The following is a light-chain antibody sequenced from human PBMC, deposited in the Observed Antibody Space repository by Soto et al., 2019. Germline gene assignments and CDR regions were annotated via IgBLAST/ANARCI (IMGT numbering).Light chain of an antibody. Sequence: QSVLTQPPSVSAAPGQKVTISCSGSSSNIGNNYVFGYQQLPGTAPKLLIYDNDKRPSGIPDRCAGSKSGTSATRGITGRQTGDEAVYYCATWDRSLSVGVFGGGTKLTVL. CDR1: SSNIGNNY. V-gene: IGLV1-51*01. J-gene: IGLJ2*01. CDR2: DND. CDR3: ATWDRSLSVGV.